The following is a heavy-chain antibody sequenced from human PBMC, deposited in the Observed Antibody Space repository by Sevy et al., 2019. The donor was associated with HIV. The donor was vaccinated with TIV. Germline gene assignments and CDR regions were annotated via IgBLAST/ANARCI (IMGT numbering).Heavy chain of an antibody. J-gene: IGHJ3*02. CDR2: IKSKTDGGTT. Sequence: GGSLRLSCAASGFTFSNAWMSWVRQAPGKGLEWGGRIKSKTDGGTTDYAAPVKGRFTISTDESKNTLYLQMNSLKTEDTAVYYCTTDTGISDYDFWSGRDDTFDNWGQGTMVTVSS. D-gene: IGHD3-3*01. CDR3: TTDTGISDYDFWSGRDDTFDN. V-gene: IGHV3-15*01. CDR1: GFTFSNAW.